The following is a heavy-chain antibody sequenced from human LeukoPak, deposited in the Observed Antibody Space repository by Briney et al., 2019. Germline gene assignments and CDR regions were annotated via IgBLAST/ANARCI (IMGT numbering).Heavy chain of an antibody. CDR1: GGSISNYF. D-gene: IGHD6-13*01. V-gene: IGHV4-59*12. J-gene: IGHJ6*03. Sequence: PSETLSLTCTVSGGSISNYFWSWIRQPPGKGLECIGYIYYSDSTNYNPSLKSRVTVSVDTSKNQFSLKLSSVTAADTAVYYCARGPRGIAAAGLNYYYYYYMDVWGKGTTVTVSS. CDR2: IYYSDST. CDR3: ARGPRGIAAAGLNYYYYYYMDV.